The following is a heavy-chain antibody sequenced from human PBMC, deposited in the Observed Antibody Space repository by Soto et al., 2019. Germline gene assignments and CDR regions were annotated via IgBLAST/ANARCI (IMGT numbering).Heavy chain of an antibody. D-gene: IGHD3-3*01. CDR1: GATFSSYT. V-gene: IGHV1-69*02. Sequence: QVQLVQSGAEVKKPGSSVKVSCKASGATFSSYTISWVRQAPGQGLEWMGRIIPILGIANYAQKFQGRVTITADKSTSTAYMELSSLRSEDTAVYYCARSNKAIFGVAQDVWGKGTTVTVSS. CDR3: ARSNKAIFGVAQDV. J-gene: IGHJ6*04. CDR2: IIPILGIA.